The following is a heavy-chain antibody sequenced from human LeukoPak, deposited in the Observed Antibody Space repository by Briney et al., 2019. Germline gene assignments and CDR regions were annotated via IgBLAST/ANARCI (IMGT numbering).Heavy chain of an antibody. CDR2: INPNSGGT. CDR1: GYTFTGYY. D-gene: IGHD3-10*01. V-gene: IGHV1-2*02. CDR3: ARDPTLLWFGELLSYYYYYGMDV. Sequence: GASVKVSCKASGYTFTGYYMHWVRQAPGQGPEWMGWINPNSGGTNYAQKFQGRVTMTRDTSISTAYMELSRLRSDDTAVYYCARDPTLLWFGELLSYYYYYGMDVWGQGTTVTVSS. J-gene: IGHJ6*02.